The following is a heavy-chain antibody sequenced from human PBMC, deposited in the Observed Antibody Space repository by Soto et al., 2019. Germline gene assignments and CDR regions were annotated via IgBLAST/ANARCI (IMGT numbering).Heavy chain of an antibody. CDR2: ISYDGSNK. CDR3: ARDEQWLASYYYYYGMDV. CDR1: GFTFSSYA. J-gene: IGHJ6*02. V-gene: IGHV3-30-3*01. Sequence: QVQLVESGGGVVQPGRSLRLSCAASGFTFSSYAMLWVRQAPGKGLEWVAVISYDGSNKYYADSVKGRFTISRDNSKNTLYLQMNSLRAEDTAVYYCARDEQWLASYYYYYGMDVWGQGTTVTVSS. D-gene: IGHD6-19*01.